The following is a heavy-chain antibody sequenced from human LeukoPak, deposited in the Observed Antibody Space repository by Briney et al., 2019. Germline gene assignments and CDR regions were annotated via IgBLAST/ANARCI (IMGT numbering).Heavy chain of an antibody. J-gene: IGHJ3*02. CDR3: AKDLGQETGPGAFDI. Sequence: PGGSLRLSCAASGFTFSSYAMHWVRQAPGKGLEWVAVISYDGSNKYYADSVEGRFTISRDNSKNTLYLQMNSLRAEDTAVYYCAKDLGQETGPGAFDIWGQGTMVTVSS. CDR1: GFTFSSYA. D-gene: IGHD1-1*01. V-gene: IGHV3-30*04. CDR2: ISYDGSNK.